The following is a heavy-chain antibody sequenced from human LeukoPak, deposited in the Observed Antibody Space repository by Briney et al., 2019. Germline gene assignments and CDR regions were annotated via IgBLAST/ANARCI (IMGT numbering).Heavy chain of an antibody. D-gene: IGHD2-21*01. Sequence: SETLSLTCTVSGGPISSYYWSWIRQPPGKGLEWIGYIYYSGSTNYNPSLKSRVTISVDTSKNQFSLKLSSVTAADTAVYYCARVPIAYCGGDCPRDAFDIWGQGTMVTVSS. V-gene: IGHV4-59*01. CDR3: ARVPIAYCGGDCPRDAFDI. CDR1: GGPISSYY. J-gene: IGHJ3*02. CDR2: IYYSGST.